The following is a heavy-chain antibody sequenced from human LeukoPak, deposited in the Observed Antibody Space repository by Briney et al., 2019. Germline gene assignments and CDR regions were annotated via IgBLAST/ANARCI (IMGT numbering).Heavy chain of an antibody. CDR1: GHTFTSYY. Sequence: GASVKVSCKASGHTFTSYYMHWVRQAPGQGLEWMGIINPSGGSTSYAQKFQGRVTMTRDTSTSTVYMELSSLRSEDTAVYYCARGEVRFLEWPGLYYYYGMDVWGQGTTVTVYS. V-gene: IGHV1-46*01. D-gene: IGHD3-3*01. CDR2: INPSGGST. J-gene: IGHJ6*02. CDR3: ARGEVRFLEWPGLYYYYGMDV.